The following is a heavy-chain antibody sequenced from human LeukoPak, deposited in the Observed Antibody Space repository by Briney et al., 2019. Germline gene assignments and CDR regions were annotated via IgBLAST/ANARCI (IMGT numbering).Heavy chain of an antibody. CDR1: GFTFSIYA. CDR2: ISGSGGST. J-gene: IGHJ5*02. V-gene: IGHV3-23*01. Sequence: GGSLRLSCAASGFTFSIYAISWVRQAPGEGLEWVSAISGSGGSTYYADSVKGRFTISRDNSKNTLYLQMNSLRAEDTAVYYCAKEGGSYRANWFDPWGQGTLVTVSS. D-gene: IGHD1-26*01. CDR3: AKEGGSYRANWFDP.